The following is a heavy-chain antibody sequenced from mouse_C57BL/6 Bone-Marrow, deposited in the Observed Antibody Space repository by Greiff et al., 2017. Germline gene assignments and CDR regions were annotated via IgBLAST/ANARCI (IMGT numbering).Heavy chain of an antibody. J-gene: IGHJ4*01. V-gene: IGHV1-59*01. CDR1: GYTFTSYW. CDR2: IDPSDSYT. CDR3: ARGYYYGSSYAMDY. D-gene: IGHD1-1*01. Sequence: VKLQQPGAELVRPGTSVKLSCKASGYTFTSYWMHWVKQRPGQGLEWIGVIDPSDSYTNYNQKFKGKATLTVDTSSSTAYMQLSSLTSEDSAVYYCARGYYYGSSYAMDYWGQGTSVTVSS.